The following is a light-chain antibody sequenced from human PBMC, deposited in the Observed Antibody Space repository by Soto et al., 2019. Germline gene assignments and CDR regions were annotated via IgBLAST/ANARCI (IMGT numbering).Light chain of an antibody. J-gene: IGLJ2*01. Sequence: QSALTQPPSVSAAPGQKVTISCSGSSSNIGNNYVSWYQQLPGTAPKLLICDNNKRPSGIPDRFSGSKSGTSATLGITGLQTGDEADYYCGTWDSSLSAGGVFGGGTKLTVL. CDR3: GTWDSSLSAGGV. CDR1: SSNIGNNY. V-gene: IGLV1-51*01. CDR2: DNN.